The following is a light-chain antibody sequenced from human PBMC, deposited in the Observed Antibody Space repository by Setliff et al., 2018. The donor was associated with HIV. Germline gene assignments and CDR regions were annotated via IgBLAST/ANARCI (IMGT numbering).Light chain of an antibody. J-gene: IGLJ1*01. V-gene: IGLV2-14*01. CDR2: DVS. Sequence: QSVLTQPASVSGSPGQSITISCTGTSSDIGGFNYVSWYQLHPGKAPKLMIFDVSLRPSGVSNRFSGSKSGNTASLTISGLRAEDEADYFCNSYRSGSPYVFGTGTKVNVL. CDR3: NSYRSGSPYV. CDR1: SSDIGGFNY.